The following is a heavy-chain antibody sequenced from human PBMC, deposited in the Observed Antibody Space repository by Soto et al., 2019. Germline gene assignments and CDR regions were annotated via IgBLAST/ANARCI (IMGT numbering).Heavy chain of an antibody. CDR2: IWYDGSNK. V-gene: IGHV3-33*01. D-gene: IGHD6-13*01. CDR3: ARGSSSCTFAY. J-gene: IGHJ4*02. Sequence: GGSLRLSCAASGFTFSSYGMHWVRQAPGKGLEWVAVIWYDGSNKYYADSVKGRFTISRDNSKNTLYLQMNSMRAEDTAVYYWARGSSSCTFAYWGRGTLVTVSS. CDR1: GFTFSSYG.